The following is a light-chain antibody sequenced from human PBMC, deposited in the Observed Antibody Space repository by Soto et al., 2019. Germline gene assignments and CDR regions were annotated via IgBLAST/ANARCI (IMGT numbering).Light chain of an antibody. CDR2: EVS. J-gene: IGLJ1*01. CDR1: SSDVGGYNY. Sequence: QSVLTQPASVSGSPGQSITISCTGSSSDVGGYNYVSWYQQHPGKAPKLMIYEVSNRPSGISNRFSGSKSGNTASLTLSGLQAEDEADYYCCSYAGSNTYVFGTGTKVTVL. V-gene: IGLV2-14*01. CDR3: CSYAGSNTYV.